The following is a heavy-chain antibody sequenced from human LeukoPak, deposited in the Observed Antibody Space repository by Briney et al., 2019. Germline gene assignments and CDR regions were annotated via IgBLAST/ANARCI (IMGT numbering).Heavy chain of an antibody. Sequence: RASVKVSCKASGYTFTSYGISWVRQAPGQGLEWMGWISAYNGNTNYAQKLQGRVTMTTDTSTSTAYMELRSLRSDDTAVYYCARGRIAAARNWFDPWGQGTLVTVSS. D-gene: IGHD6-13*01. J-gene: IGHJ5*02. V-gene: IGHV1-18*01. CDR3: ARGRIAAARNWFDP. CDR2: ISAYNGNT. CDR1: GYTFTSYG.